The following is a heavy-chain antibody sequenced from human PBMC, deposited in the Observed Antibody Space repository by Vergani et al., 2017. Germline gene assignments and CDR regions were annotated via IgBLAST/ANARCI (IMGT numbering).Heavy chain of an antibody. CDR3: SKANPRDSGYDYLYYCHAMDV. CDR1: GFTFSTYA. Sequence: EVQLLESGGSLKQPGGSVRLSCAASGFTFSTYAMHWVRQAPGKGLEWVSALTGGGGSTYYADSFKGRFIISRDNSRATLYLQVNSLRPEDTATYYCSKANPRDSGYDYLYYCHAMDVWGQGTTVTVSS. J-gene: IGHJ6*02. D-gene: IGHD5-12*01. CDR2: LTGGGGST. V-gene: IGHV3-23*01.